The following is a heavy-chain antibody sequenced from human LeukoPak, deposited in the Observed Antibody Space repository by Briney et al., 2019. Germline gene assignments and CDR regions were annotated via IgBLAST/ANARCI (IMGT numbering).Heavy chain of an antibody. CDR1: GFTFSSYA. CDR3: AKDERNWNYNLASQTYD. D-gene: IGHD1-7*01. Sequence: GGSLRLSCVASGFTFSSYAMSWVSQAPGKGLEWVSAISGSGVSTYYADSVKGRFTVSRDNSKNTLYLQMSSLRAEDTAVYYCAKDERNWNYNLASQTYDWGQGTLVTVSS. J-gene: IGHJ4*02. CDR2: ISGSGVST. V-gene: IGHV3-23*01.